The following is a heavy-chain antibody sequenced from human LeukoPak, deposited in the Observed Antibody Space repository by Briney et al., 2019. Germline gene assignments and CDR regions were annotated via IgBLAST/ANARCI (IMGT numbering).Heavy chain of an antibody. D-gene: IGHD6-19*01. CDR3: ARSSGWFTKYYFDY. CDR1: GGSISSYY. J-gene: IGHJ4*02. V-gene: IGHV4-59*01. CDR2: IYYSGST. Sequence: PSETLSLTCTVSGGSISSYYWSWIRQPPGKGLEWIGYIYYSGSTNYNPSLKSRVTISVDTSKNQFSLKLSSVTAADTAVYYCARSSGWFTKYYFDYWGQGTLVTVSS.